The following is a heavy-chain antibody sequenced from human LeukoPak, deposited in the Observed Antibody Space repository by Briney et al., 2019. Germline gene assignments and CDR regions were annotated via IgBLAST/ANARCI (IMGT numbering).Heavy chain of an antibody. CDR1: AFSFSTHS. V-gene: IGHV3-23*01. Sequence: PGGCLRLSCAASAFSFSTHSMYWVHQAPWKGLESVSAISAGGDNTYYADSVKGRFTISRDNSKKMLYLQMNSLRAEDTAVYYCAKVHGEFDPWGQGTLVTVSS. CDR3: AKVHGEFDP. J-gene: IGHJ5*02. CDR2: ISAGGDNT. D-gene: IGHD4-17*01.